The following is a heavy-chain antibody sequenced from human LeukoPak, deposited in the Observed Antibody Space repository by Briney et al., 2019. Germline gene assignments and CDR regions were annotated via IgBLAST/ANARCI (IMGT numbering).Heavy chain of an antibody. V-gene: IGHV4-61*02. D-gene: IGHD3-16*01. CDR1: GGSISSSNYY. J-gene: IGHJ3*02. CDR2: IYTSGNT. Sequence: PSETLSLTCTVSGGSISSSNYYWSWSRQPAGKGLEWVGRIYTSGNTNYNPSLKSRVTISVDMSKNQFSLKLSSVTAADTAMYYCARILGETGTPEEDSFDMWGQGTMVTVSP. CDR3: ARILGETGTPEEDSFDM.